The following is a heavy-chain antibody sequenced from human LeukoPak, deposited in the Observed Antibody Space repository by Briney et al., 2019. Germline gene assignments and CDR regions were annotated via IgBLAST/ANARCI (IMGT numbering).Heavy chain of an antibody. CDR2: ISSSGSTI. Sequence: PGGSLRLSCAASGFTFSDYYMSWICQAPGKGLEWVSYISSSGSTIYYADSVQGRFTISRDNSKNTLYLQINSLRAEDTAVYYCAKDPMIAARVPEAFDIWGQGTMVTVSS. CDR3: AKDPMIAARVPEAFDI. D-gene: IGHD6-6*01. J-gene: IGHJ3*02. V-gene: IGHV3-11*01. CDR1: GFTFSDYY.